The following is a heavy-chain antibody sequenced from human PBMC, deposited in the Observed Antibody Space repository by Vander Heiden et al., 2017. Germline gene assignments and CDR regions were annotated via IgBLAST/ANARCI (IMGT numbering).Heavy chain of an antibody. CDR1: GGTFSSYA. CDR2: SIPIFGTA. Sequence: QVQLVQSGAEVKKPGSSVKVSCKASGGTFSSYAISWVRQAPGQGLEWMGGSIPIFGTATYAQKFQGKVTITADKSTSTAYMELSSLRSGDTAVYYCAREEGRYYDSSGYPGGVWFDPWGQGTLVTVSS. V-gene: IGHV1-69*06. D-gene: IGHD3-22*01. J-gene: IGHJ5*02. CDR3: AREEGRYYDSSGYPGGVWFDP.